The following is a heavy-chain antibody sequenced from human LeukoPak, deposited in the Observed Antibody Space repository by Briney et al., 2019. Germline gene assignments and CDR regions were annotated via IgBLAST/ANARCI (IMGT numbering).Heavy chain of an antibody. D-gene: IGHD1-26*01. CDR1: GFTFDDYA. CDR3: AKDISSGIVGVPFDY. Sequence: GRSLRLSCAASGFTFDDYAMHWVRQAPGKGLEWVSGISWNSGSIGYADSVKGRFTISRDNAKNSLYLQMNSLRAEDTALYYCAKDISSGIVGVPFDYWGQGTLVTVSS. CDR2: ISWNSGSI. J-gene: IGHJ4*02. V-gene: IGHV3-9*01.